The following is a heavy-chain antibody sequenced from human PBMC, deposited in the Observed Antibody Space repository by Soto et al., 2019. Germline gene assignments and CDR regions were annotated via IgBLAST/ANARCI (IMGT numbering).Heavy chain of an antibody. J-gene: IGHJ4*02. D-gene: IGHD3-22*01. CDR2: ISVSGGST. CDR1: GFTFSSYT. Sequence: XRSLRRTCAASGFTFSSYTMSWVRQAPGKGLEWVSAISVSGGSTYYADSVKGRFTISRDNSKNALYLQMKSLRAEDTAVYYCAQERYYDSSGSFDDWGQGTLVTVSS. V-gene: IGHV3-23*01. CDR3: AQERYYDSSGSFDD.